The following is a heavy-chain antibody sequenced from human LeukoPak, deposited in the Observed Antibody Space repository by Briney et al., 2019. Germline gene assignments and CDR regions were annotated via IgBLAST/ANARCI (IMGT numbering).Heavy chain of an antibody. J-gene: IGHJ6*04. CDR2: IAGGGDTI. CDR1: GFTFETYE. Sequence: PGGSLRLSCAASGFTFETYEMNWVRQAPGKGLEWISYIAGGGDTIYYADSVKGRFTISRDNAKNSLYLQMNSLRADDTAVYYCAELGITMIGGVWGKGTTVTISS. D-gene: IGHD3-10*02. V-gene: IGHV3-48*03. CDR3: AELGITMIGGV.